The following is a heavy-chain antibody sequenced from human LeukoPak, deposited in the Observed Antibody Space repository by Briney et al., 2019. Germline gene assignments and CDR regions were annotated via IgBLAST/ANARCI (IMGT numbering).Heavy chain of an antibody. Sequence: SETLSLTCNVSSGSMNSYYWDWVRQPAGRGLEWIGRIYTTGKTDYDPSLKSRLTMSVGTSKRQFFLKLRSVSAADTATDYCARHGYTASHYFLDYWSQGTLVTVSS. J-gene: IGHJ4*02. V-gene: IGHV4-4*07. CDR2: IYTTGKT. D-gene: IGHD3-16*01. CDR1: SGSMNSYY. CDR3: ARHGYTASHYFLDY.